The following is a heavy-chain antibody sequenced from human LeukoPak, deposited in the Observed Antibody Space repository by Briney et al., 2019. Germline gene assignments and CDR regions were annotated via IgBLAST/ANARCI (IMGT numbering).Heavy chain of an antibody. V-gene: IGHV4-31*03. Sequence: PSETLSLTCTVSGGSISSGGYYWSWIRQHPGKGLEWIGYIYYSGSTYYNPSLKSRVTISVDTSKNQFSLKLSSVTAADTAVYYCARDSRGVMARIDPWGQGTLVTVSS. CDR2: IYYSGST. D-gene: IGHD3-10*01. CDR3: ARDSRGVMARIDP. J-gene: IGHJ5*02. CDR1: GGSISSGGYY.